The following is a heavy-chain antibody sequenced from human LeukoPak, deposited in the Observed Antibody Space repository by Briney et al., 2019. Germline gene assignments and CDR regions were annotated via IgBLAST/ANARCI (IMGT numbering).Heavy chain of an antibody. CDR3: ARRRGDGDYRPDY. CDR1: GGSMSSRNYY. Sequence: PSETLSLTCAVSGGSMSSRNYYWGRIRQPPGKGLEWIGSIYSSGVTYYHPSLKSRVTISVDTSKNQFSLRLSSVTAADTAVYYCARRRGDGDYRPDYWGQGTLVTVSS. CDR2: IYSSGVT. J-gene: IGHJ4*02. D-gene: IGHD4-17*01. V-gene: IGHV4-39*01.